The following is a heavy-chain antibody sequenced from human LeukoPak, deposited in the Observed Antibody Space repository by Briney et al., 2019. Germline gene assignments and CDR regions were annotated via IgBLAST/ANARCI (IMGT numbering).Heavy chain of an antibody. CDR2: ISSSGSTI. D-gene: IGHD4-17*01. CDR1: GFTFSSYE. V-gene: IGHV3-48*03. CDR3: AGKSYYGDYGRGVY. J-gene: IGHJ4*02. Sequence: PGGSLRLSCAASGFTFSSYEMNWVRQAPGKGLEWVSYISSSGSTIYYADSVKGRFTISRDNAKNSLYLQMNSLRAEDTAVYYCAGKSYYGDYGRGVYWGQGTLVTVSS.